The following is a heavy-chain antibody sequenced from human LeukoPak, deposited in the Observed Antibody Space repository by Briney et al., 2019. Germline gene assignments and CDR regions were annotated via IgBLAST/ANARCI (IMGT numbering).Heavy chain of an antibody. CDR3: ARGTAAFDW. D-gene: IGHD2-2*01. CDR1: GYSISSGYY. Sequence: SETLSLTCTVSGYSISSGYYWGWIRQPPGKVLEWIGSIYSSGITYFNPSLKSRVTISVDTSNNQFSLNLTSVIAADTAVYYCARGTAAFDWWGQGSLVTVSS. V-gene: IGHV4-38-2*02. J-gene: IGHJ4*02. CDR2: IYSSGIT.